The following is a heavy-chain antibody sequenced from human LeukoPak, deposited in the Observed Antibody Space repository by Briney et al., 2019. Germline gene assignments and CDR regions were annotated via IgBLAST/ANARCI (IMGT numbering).Heavy chain of an antibody. CDR1: GGSISSGGYY. V-gene: IGHV4-31*03. CDR2: IYYSGST. D-gene: IGHD6-13*01. Sequence: PSETLSLTCTVSGGSISSGGYYWSWIRQHPGKGLEWIGYIYYSGSTYYNPSLKSRVTISVDTSKNQFSLKLSSVTAADTAVYYCARDHIAAAVTPVYYYGMDVWGQGTTVTVSS. CDR3: ARDHIAAAVTPVYYYGMDV. J-gene: IGHJ6*02.